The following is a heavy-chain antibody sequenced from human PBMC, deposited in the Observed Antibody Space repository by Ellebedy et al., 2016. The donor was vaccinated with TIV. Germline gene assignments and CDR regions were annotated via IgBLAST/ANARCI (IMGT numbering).Heavy chain of an antibody. CDR3: VRGSRTVGGIYYYTGMDV. CDR1: GFTFNIYD. Sequence: GESLKISCAASGFTFNIYDFHWVRQPTGNGLEWVSAVGPAGDTYYPDSVKCRFTISRENAKHSLYLQMNSLTDEDPAVYYCVRGSRTVGGIYYYTGMDVWGQGTTVTVSS. V-gene: IGHV3-13*01. J-gene: IGHJ6*02. CDR2: VGPAGDT. D-gene: IGHD3-10*01.